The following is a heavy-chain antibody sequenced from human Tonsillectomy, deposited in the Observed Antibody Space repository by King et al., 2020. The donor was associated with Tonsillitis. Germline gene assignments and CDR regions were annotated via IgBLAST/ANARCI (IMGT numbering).Heavy chain of an antibody. V-gene: IGHV3-7*01. CDR2: IKQDGSEK. CDR1: GFTFSSYW. Sequence: DVQLVESGGGLVQPGGSLRLSCAASGFTFSSYWMSWVRQAPGKGLEWVANIKQDGSEKYYVDSVKGRFTISRDNAKNSLYLQMNSLRAEDTDVYYCARDEWVVVQRLYYYYGMDVWGQGTTVTVSS. D-gene: IGHD2-2*01. J-gene: IGHJ6*02. CDR3: ARDEWVVVQRLYYYYGMDV.